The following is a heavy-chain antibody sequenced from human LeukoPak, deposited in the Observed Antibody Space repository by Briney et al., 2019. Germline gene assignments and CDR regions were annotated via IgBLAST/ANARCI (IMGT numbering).Heavy chain of an antibody. V-gene: IGHV4-59*01. CDR1: GGSISSYY. CDR2: IYYSGST. J-gene: IGHJ6*02. CDR3: ARGDYSGFSYYGMDV. Sequence: SETLSLTCTVSGGSISSYYWSWIRQPPGKGLEWIGYIYYSGSTNYNPSLKSRVTISVDTSRNQFSLKLSSVTAADTAVYYCARGDYSGFSYYGMDVWGQGTTVTVSS. D-gene: IGHD3-10*01.